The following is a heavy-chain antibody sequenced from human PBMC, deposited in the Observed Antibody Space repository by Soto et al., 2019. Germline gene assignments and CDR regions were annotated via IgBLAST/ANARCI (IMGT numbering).Heavy chain of an antibody. J-gene: IGHJ3*02. D-gene: IGHD2-15*01. CDR2: IYYSGST. CDR1: GGSISSADYY. Sequence: SETLSLTCIVSGGSISSADYYWSWIRQPTGKGLEWIGYIYYSGSTYYNPSLKSRVTISVDTSKNQFSLKLSSVTAADTAVYYCARAATGWGNAFDIWGQGTMVTVSS. CDR3: ARAATGWGNAFDI. V-gene: IGHV4-30-4*01.